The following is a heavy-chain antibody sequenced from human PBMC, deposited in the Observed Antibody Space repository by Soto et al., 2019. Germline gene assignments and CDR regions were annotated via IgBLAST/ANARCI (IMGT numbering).Heavy chain of an antibody. V-gene: IGHV1-3*01. CDR1: GYTFTRYA. D-gene: IGHD3-22*01. Sequence: ASVKGSCKASGYTFTRYAMHWVRQAPGQRLEWMGWINAGNGNTKYSQKFQGRVTITRDTSASTAYMELSSLRSEDTAVYYCARWRSYYDSSGWFWFDPWGQGTLVTVSS. CDR2: INAGNGNT. J-gene: IGHJ5*02. CDR3: ARWRSYYDSSGWFWFDP.